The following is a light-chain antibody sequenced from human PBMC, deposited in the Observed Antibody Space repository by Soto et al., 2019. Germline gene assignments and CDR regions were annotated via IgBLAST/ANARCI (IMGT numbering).Light chain of an antibody. CDR1: QSVFYSSNNKNY. Sequence: DIVMTQSPDSLAVSLGERATINCKSSQSVFYSSNNKNYLAWYQQKAGQPPKLLIYWASTRESGVPDRFSGGGSGKDFTLSISSLQAEDVAVYFCQQYYSTPITFGHGTRLEIK. J-gene: IGKJ5*01. V-gene: IGKV4-1*01. CDR3: QQYYSTPIT. CDR2: WAS.